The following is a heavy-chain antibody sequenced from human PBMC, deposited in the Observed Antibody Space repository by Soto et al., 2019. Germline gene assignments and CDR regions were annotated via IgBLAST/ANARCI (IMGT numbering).Heavy chain of an antibody. Sequence: EVQLLESGGGLVQPGGSLRLSCAASGFTFSSYAMNWVRQAPGKGLEWVSVISGSGGSTYYADSVKCRFTISRDNSKNTLYLQMNSLRAEDTAVYYCAKRTTGWYFDLWGRGTLVTVSS. CDR3: AKRTTGWYFDL. CDR2: ISGSGGST. CDR1: GFTFSSYA. V-gene: IGHV3-23*01. J-gene: IGHJ2*01.